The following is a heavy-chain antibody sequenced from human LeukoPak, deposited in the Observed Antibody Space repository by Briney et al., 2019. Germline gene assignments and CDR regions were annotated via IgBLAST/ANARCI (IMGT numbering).Heavy chain of an antibody. D-gene: IGHD6-19*01. Sequence: GGSLRLSCAASGFTFSKYWMLWVRHAPGKGLESVSRINTDGTATTYSDSVKGRFTVSRDNTDNTMFLQMNSVRDEDAAVYYCATKQWLAPPPDSWGQGTPVTVSS. J-gene: IGHJ4*02. V-gene: IGHV3-74*01. CDR3: ATKQWLAPPPDS. CDR1: GFTFSKYW. CDR2: INTDGTAT.